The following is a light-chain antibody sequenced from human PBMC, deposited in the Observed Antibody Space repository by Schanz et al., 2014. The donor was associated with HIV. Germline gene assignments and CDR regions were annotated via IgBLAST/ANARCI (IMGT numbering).Light chain of an antibody. J-gene: IGKJ2*01. Sequence: IQMTQSPSTVSASVGDRVTITCRASQTIGRLMAWYQQKPGRALNLLIYQASALETGVPSRFSGSGSGTEFTLTISGLQPDDFATYYCQQCDTYPYTFGQGTKLDIK. CDR2: QAS. CDR1: QTIGRL. CDR3: QQCDTYPYT. V-gene: IGKV1-5*03.